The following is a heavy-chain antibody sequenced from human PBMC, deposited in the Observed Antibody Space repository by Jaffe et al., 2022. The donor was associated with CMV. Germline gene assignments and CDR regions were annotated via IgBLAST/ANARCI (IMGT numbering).Heavy chain of an antibody. CDR2: ISSSSSTI. CDR3: AREVGSYGSGSYYNRDNWFDP. Sequence: EVQLVESGGGLVQPGGSLRLSCAASGFTFSSYSMNWVRQAPGKGLEWVSYISSSSSTIYYADSVKGRFTISRDNAKNSLYLQMNSLRDEDTAVYYCAREVGSYGSGSYYNRDNWFDPWGQGTLVTVSS. V-gene: IGHV3-48*02. D-gene: IGHD3-10*01. J-gene: IGHJ5*02. CDR1: GFTFSSYS.